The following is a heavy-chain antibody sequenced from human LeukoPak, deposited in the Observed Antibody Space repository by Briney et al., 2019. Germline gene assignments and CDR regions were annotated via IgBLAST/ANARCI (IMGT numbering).Heavy chain of an antibody. CDR1: GGSFSGYY. Sequence: SETLSLTCAVYGGSFSGYYWSWIRQPPGKGLEWIGEINHSGSTNYNPSLKSRVTISVDTSKNQFSLKLSSVTAEDTAVYYCARDLITMTPYWGQGTLVTVSS. CDR3: ARDLITMTPY. J-gene: IGHJ4*02. D-gene: IGHD3-22*01. CDR2: INHSGST. V-gene: IGHV4-34*01.